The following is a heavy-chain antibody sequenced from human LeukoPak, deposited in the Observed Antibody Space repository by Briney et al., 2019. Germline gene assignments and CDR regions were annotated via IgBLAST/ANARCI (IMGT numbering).Heavy chain of an antibody. CDR3: AKDDDWGRYKH. V-gene: IGHV3-53*05. D-gene: IGHD3-16*01. CDR1: GFNVSSNY. Sequence: GGSLRLSCAASGFNVSSNYMSWVRQAPGRGLEWVSVIYSGGYTYYADSVKGRFTISRDSSKNTLYLQMNSLRGDDTAVYYCAKDDDWGRYKHWGQGTLVTVSS. CDR2: IYSGGYT. J-gene: IGHJ1*01.